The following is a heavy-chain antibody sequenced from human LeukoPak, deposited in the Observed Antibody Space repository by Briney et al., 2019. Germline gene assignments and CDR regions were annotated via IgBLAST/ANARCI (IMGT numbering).Heavy chain of an antibody. CDR3: ARFKVTVTSIP. D-gene: IGHD4-11*01. CDR2: INPDGSSA. J-gene: IGHJ5*02. CDR1: GFTFSDYW. V-gene: IGHV3-74*01. Sequence: GGSLRLSCAASGFTFSDYWMHWVRQAPGKGLVWVSRINPDGSSASYADSVKGRFTISRDNAKNTLYLQMNSLRAEDTAVYYCARFKVTVTSIPWGQGTLVTVSS.